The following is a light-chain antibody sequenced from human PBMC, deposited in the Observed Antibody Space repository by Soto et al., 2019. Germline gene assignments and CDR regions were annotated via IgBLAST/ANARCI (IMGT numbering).Light chain of an antibody. Sequence: QSALTQPPSASGSLGQSVAISCTGTSSDVGATDYVSWYQHHSGKAPKLLLYEVNKRPSGVPDRFSGSKSVNTASLTVSVLQADDEADYYCISHAGTSNVLGTGTKVTVL. CDR2: EVN. CDR1: SSDVGATDY. CDR3: ISHAGTSNV. V-gene: IGLV2-8*01. J-gene: IGLJ1*01.